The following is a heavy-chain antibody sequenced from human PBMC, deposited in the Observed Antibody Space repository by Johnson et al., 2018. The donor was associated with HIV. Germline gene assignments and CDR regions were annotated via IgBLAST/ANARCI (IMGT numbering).Heavy chain of an antibody. CDR1: GFTFSSYA. J-gene: IGHJ3*02. CDR2: ISYDGSNK. D-gene: IGHD4/OR15-4a*01. CDR3: AKGRNTYGADVFDI. Sequence: QVQLVESGGGVVQPGRSLRLSCAASGFTFSSYAMDWVRQAPGKGLEWVALISYDGSNKYYADAVKGRFTISRDNSKNTLYLQMNSLRVEDTAVYYCAKGRNTYGADVFDIWGQGTMVTVSS. V-gene: IGHV3-30-3*01.